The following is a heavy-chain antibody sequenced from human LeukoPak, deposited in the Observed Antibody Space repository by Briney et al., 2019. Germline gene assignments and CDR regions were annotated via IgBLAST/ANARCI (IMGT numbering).Heavy chain of an antibody. V-gene: IGHV4-59*01. J-gene: IGHJ4*02. Sequence: PSETLSLTCTVSGGSISSYYWSWIRQPPGKGLEWIGYIYYSGSTNYNPSLKSRVTISVDTSKNQSSLKLSSVTAADTAVYYCARGSIRGSGFDYWGQGTLVTVSS. CDR2: IYYSGST. CDR3: ARGSIRGSGFDY. CDR1: GGSISSYY. D-gene: IGHD6-6*01.